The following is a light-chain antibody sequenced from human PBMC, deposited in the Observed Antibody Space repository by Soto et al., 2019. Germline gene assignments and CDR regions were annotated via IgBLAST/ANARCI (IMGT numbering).Light chain of an antibody. Sequence: EIVLTQSPGTLSLSPGERATLSCRASQSVSNNYLAWYQQKPGQAPRLLLYDASYRATGIPDRFSGSGSGTDFTLTISRLEPEDFAVYYCQQYGSSLCTCGQGTKLEIK. CDR1: QSVSNNY. V-gene: IGKV3-20*01. CDR2: DAS. CDR3: QQYGSSLCT. J-gene: IGKJ2*02.